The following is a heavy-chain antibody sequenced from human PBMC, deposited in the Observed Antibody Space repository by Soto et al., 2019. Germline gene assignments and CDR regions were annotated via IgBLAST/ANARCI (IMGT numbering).Heavy chain of an antibody. CDR2: ISGSGGST. Sequence: LSLTCAASGFTFSSYAMSWVRQAPGKGLEWVSAISGSGGSTYYADSVKGRFTISRDNSKNTLYLQMNSLRAEDTAVYYCAKGGWFGELLYTYFDYWGQGTLVTVSS. CDR3: AKGGWFGELLYTYFDY. CDR1: GFTFSSYA. V-gene: IGHV3-23*01. D-gene: IGHD3-10*01. J-gene: IGHJ4*02.